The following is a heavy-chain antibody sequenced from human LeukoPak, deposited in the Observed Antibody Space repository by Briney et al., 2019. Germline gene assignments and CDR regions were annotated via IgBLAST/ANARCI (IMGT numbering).Heavy chain of an antibody. D-gene: IGHD3-9*01. CDR3: TKVTDWRTGFDY. J-gene: IGHJ4*02. Sequence: QFGGSLRLSCAASGFTFDGYGMYWVRQAPGKGLEWVSGITWNSDDMAYADSVKGRFTISRGNAKNCLYLQMNSLRVEDTALYYCTKVTDWRTGFDYWGQGTLVTVSS. V-gene: IGHV3-9*01. CDR2: ITWNSDDM. CDR1: GFTFDGYG.